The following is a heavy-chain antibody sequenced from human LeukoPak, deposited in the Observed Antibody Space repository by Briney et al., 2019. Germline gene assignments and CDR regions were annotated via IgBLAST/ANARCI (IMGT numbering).Heavy chain of an antibody. CDR2: ISYDGSNQ. Sequence: GGALRLFCGSSGFTLRSYPRHWGRRAPGRGLGWVAVISYDGSNQYYSDSVKGRFTISRDNSKNTLYLQMDRLRAEDTAVYYCARALLDFMVGGVISDYWGWGTLVTVSS. V-gene: IGHV3-30-3*01. D-gene: IGHD3-10*01. CDR3: ARALLDFMVGGVISDY. J-gene: IGHJ4*02. CDR1: GFTLRSYP.